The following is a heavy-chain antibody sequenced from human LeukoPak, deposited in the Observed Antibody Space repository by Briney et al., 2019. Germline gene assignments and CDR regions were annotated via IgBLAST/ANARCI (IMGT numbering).Heavy chain of an antibody. CDR2: ISGSGGST. V-gene: IGHV3-23*01. CDR3: ARAVDYYDSSGLVY. J-gene: IGHJ4*02. D-gene: IGHD3-22*01. CDR1: GFTFSSYA. Sequence: GGSLRLSCAASGFTFSSYAMSWVRQAPGKGLEWVSAISGSGGSTYYADSVKGRFTISRDNAKNSLYLQMNSLRDEDTAVYYCARAVDYYDSSGLVYWGQGTLVTVSS.